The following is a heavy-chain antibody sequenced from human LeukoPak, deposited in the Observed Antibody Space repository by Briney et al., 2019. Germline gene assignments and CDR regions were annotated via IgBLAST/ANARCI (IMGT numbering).Heavy chain of an antibody. CDR1: GGSISSSSYY. CDR3: ASRRDGYRD. Sequence: PSETLSLTCTVSGGSISSSSYYWGWIRQPPGKGLEWIGSIYYSGSTYYNPSLKSRVTISVDTSKNQFSLKMSSVTAADTAVYYCASRRDGYRDWGQGTLVTVSS. J-gene: IGHJ4*02. D-gene: IGHD5-24*01. CDR2: IYYSGST. V-gene: IGHV4-39*07.